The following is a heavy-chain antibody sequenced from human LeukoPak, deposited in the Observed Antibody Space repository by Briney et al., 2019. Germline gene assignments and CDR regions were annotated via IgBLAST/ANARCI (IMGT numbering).Heavy chain of an antibody. CDR3: AKWGDSDVLTSYYDPDY. J-gene: IGHJ4*02. V-gene: IGHV3-23*01. CDR1: GFTFSNYA. Sequence: GGSLRLSCVASGFTFSNYAMSWVRQAPGKGLEWVSAITGSGGITYYADSVKGRFTISRDNSKNTLYLQMNSLRAEDTAVYYCAKWGDSDVLTSYYDPDYWGQGTLVTVSS. CDR2: ITGSGGIT. D-gene: IGHD3-9*01.